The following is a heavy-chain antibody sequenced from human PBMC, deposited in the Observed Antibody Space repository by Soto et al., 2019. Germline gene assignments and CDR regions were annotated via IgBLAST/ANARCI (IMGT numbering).Heavy chain of an antibody. D-gene: IGHD3-22*01. J-gene: IGHJ4*02. Sequence: GGSLRLSCAASGFTFSSYAMSWVRQAPGKGLEWVSAISGSGGSTYYADSVKGRFTISRDNSKNTLYLQMNSLRAEDTAVYYCAKDRPYDSSGYYYLVVLHYFDYWGQGTLVTVSS. V-gene: IGHV3-23*01. CDR1: GFTFSSYA. CDR2: ISGSGGST. CDR3: AKDRPYDSSGYYYLVVLHYFDY.